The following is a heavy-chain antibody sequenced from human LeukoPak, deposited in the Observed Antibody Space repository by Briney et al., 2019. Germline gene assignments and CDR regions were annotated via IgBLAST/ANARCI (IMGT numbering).Heavy chain of an antibody. CDR2: ISYDGSNK. CDR1: GLTFSSYA. D-gene: IGHD2-8*02. V-gene: IGHV3-30-3*01. J-gene: IGHJ4*02. CDR3: ARETWSDY. Sequence: PGRSLRLSCAASGLTFSSYAMHWVRQAPGKGLEWVAVISYDGSNKYYADSVKGRFTISRDSSKNTLYLQMNSLRVEDTAVYYCARETWSDYWGQGTLVTVSS.